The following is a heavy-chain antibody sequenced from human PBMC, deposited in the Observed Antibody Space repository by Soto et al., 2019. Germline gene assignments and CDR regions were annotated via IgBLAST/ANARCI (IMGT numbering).Heavy chain of an antibody. CDR3: ASDNATVVYYYYYGMDV. CDR2: ISAYNGNT. D-gene: IGHD2-2*01. CDR1: GYTFTSYG. Sequence: ASVKVSCKASGYTFTSYGISWVRQAPGQGLEWMGWISAYNGNTNYAQKLQGRVTMTTDTSTSTAYMELRSLRSDDTAVYYCASDNATVVYYYYYGMDVWGQGTTVTVSS. V-gene: IGHV1-18*04. J-gene: IGHJ6*02.